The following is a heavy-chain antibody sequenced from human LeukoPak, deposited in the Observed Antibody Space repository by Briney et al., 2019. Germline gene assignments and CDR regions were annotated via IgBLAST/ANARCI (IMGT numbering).Heavy chain of an antibody. CDR2: INPNSGGT. J-gene: IGHJ4*02. V-gene: IGHV1-2*02. CDR1: RYTFTSYD. Sequence: ASVKVSCKASRYTFTSYDINWVRQAPGQGLEWMGWINPNSGGTKYAQKFQGRVTMTRDTSISTAYMELSRLRSDDTAVYYCAGIGNYFFYWGQGTLVTVSS. D-gene: IGHD1-26*01. CDR3: AGIGNYFFY.